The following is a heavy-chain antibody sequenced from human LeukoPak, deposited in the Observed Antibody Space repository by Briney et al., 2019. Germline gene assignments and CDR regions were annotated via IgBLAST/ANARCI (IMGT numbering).Heavy chain of an antibody. J-gene: IGHJ3*02. Sequence: GGSLRLSCAASGFTCSTYAMSWVRQAPGKGLEWLSLILHNGDSTYYADSVKGRFTISRDNSKNTLYLQMNSLRAEDTDVYYCARLSSFAFDIWGQGTMVTVSS. CDR3: ARLSSFAFDI. CDR1: GFTCSTYA. V-gene: IGHV3-23*01. D-gene: IGHD3-16*02. CDR2: ILHNGDST.